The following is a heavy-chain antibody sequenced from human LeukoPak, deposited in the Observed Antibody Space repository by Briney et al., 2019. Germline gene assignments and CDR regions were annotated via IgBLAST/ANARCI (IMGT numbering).Heavy chain of an antibody. D-gene: IGHD2-2*01. CDR3: ARSSYCSSTSCYYYYYMDV. CDR2: IYSGGST. Sequence: PGGSLRLSCAASGFTVSSNYMSWVRQAPGKGLEWVSVIYSGGSTYYADSVKGRFTISRDNSKNTLYLQMNSLRAEDTAVYYCARSSYCSSTSCYYYYYMDVWGKGTTVTVS. J-gene: IGHJ6*03. V-gene: IGHV3-53*01. CDR1: GFTVSSNY.